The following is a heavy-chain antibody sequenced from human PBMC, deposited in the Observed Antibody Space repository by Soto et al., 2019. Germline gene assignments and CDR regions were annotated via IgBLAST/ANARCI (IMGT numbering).Heavy chain of an antibody. V-gene: IGHV1-18*01. D-gene: IGHD4-17*01. CDR2: ISAYNGNT. Sequence: QVQLVQSGAEVKKPGASVKVSCKAPGYTFTSYGISWVRQAPGQGLEWMGWISAYNGNTNYAQKLQGRVTMTTDTSTSTAYMELRSLRSDDTAVYYCARVLYGDPLYYYYYGMDVWGQGTTVTVSS. CDR1: GYTFTSYG. CDR3: ARVLYGDPLYYYYYGMDV. J-gene: IGHJ6*02.